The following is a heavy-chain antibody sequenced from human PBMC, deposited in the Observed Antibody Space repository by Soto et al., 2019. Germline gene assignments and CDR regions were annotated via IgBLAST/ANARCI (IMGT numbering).Heavy chain of an antibody. D-gene: IGHD3-10*01. CDR3: ARTSRPGFYFVSGSYYMGYYYYYYYMDV. J-gene: IGHJ6*03. V-gene: IGHV1-8*01. CDR2: MNPNSGNT. Sequence: ASVKVSCKASGYTFTSYDINWVRQATGQGLEWMGWMNPNSGNTGYAQKFQGRVTMTRNTSISTAYMELSSLRSEDTAMYYCARTSRPGFYFVSGSYYMGYYYYYYYMDVWGKGTTVTVSS. CDR1: GYTFTSYD.